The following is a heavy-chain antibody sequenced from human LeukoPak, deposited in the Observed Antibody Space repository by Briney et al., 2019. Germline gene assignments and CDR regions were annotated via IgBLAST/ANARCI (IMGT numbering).Heavy chain of an antibody. CDR2: ISSDGSKI. Sequence: PGGSLRLSCTASGFTFGDYAMSWVRQAPGKGLEWVALISSDGSKIYYADSVKGRFTISRDNSKNTLYLQMNSLRAEDTAIYYCAKNGDRGAYCTGGTCYPYFYYYMDVWGKGTTVTI. CDR1: GFTFGDYA. D-gene: IGHD2-15*01. V-gene: IGHV3-30-3*02. CDR3: AKNGDRGAYCTGGTCYPYFYYYMDV. J-gene: IGHJ6*03.